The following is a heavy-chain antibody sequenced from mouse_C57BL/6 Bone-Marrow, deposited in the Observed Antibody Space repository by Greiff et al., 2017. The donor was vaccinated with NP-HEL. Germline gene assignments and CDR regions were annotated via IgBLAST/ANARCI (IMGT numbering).Heavy chain of an antibody. CDR2: IYPGSGNT. CDR3: ARTTVVDWYFDV. J-gene: IGHJ1*03. D-gene: IGHD1-1*01. Sequence: QVQLQQSGPELVKPGASVKISCKASGYSFTSYYIHWVKQRPGQGLEWIGWIYPGSGNTKYNEKFKGKATLTADTSSSTAYMQLSTLTSEDSAVYYCARTTVVDWYFDVWGTGTTVTVSS. V-gene: IGHV1-66*01. CDR1: GYSFTSYY.